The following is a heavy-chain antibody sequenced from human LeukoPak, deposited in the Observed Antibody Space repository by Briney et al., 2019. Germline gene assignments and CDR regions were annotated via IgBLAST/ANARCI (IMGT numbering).Heavy chain of an antibody. CDR2: SDPEDGET. D-gene: IGHD2-21*02. CDR1: GYSLTELS. Sequence: ASVKVSCKVSGYSLTELSMHWVRQAPGKGLEWMGGSDPEDGETIYAQKFQGRVTMTEDTSTDTAYMELSSLRSEDTAVYYCATSGYCGGDCYPNWFDPWGQGTLVTVSS. V-gene: IGHV1-24*01. J-gene: IGHJ5*02. CDR3: ATSGYCGGDCYPNWFDP.